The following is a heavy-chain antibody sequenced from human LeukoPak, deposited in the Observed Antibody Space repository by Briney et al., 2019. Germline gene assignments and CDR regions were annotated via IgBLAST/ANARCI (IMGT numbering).Heavy chain of an antibody. CDR2: IYTSGST. Sequence: PSETLSLTCTVSGGSISSYYWSWIRQPAGKGLEWIGRIYTSGSTNYNPSLKSRVTMSVDTSKNQFSLKLSSVTAADTAVYYCARLYGSGSSGYYYYYMDVWGKGTTVTVSS. D-gene: IGHD3-10*01. V-gene: IGHV4-4*07. CDR3: ARLYGSGSSGYYYYYMDV. J-gene: IGHJ6*03. CDR1: GGSISSYY.